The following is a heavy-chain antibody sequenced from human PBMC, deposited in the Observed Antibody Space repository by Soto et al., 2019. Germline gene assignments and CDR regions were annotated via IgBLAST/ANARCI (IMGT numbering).Heavy chain of an antibody. CDR1: GGSISYEYYH. Sequence: QVQLQQSGPGLVKPSQTLSLTCTVSGGSISYEYYHWTWIRQSPGKGLEWIGYIHYSGSIIYNPSFKSRVTISVDTSKNQFSLQLSSVTAADTAVYFCAREDDGGDRDYYGLDVWGQGTTDTVSS. V-gene: IGHV4-30-4*08. CDR2: IHYSGSI. CDR3: AREDDGGDRDYYGLDV. J-gene: IGHJ6*02. D-gene: IGHD2-21*02.